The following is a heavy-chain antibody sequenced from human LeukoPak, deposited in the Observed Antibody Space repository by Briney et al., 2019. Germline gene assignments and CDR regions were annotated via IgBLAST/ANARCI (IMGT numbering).Heavy chain of an antibody. V-gene: IGHV1-2*02. CDR1: GYTFTGYY. D-gene: IGHD3-10*01. CDR2: INPNSGGT. J-gene: IGHJ4*02. Sequence: ASVKVSCKASGYTFTGYYIHWVRQAPGQGLEWMGWINPNSGGTNYAQKFQGRVTMTRDTSIRTAYMELSRLKSDDTAMYYCARYYIEGRCFDYWGQGTLVTVSS. CDR3: ARYYIEGRCFDY.